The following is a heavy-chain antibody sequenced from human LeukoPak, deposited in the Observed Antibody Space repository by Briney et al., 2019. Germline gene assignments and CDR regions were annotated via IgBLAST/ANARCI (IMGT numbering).Heavy chain of an antibody. CDR1: GFTFSVYA. CDR2: ISYDGSNK. J-gene: IGHJ1*01. Sequence: GGSLRLSCAASGFTFSVYAMHWVRQAPGKGLEWVAIISYDGSNKYYADSVKGRFTISRDNSKNTLYLQMNSLRAEDTAVYYCAKVGHDYGGNSGGLMPEYFRHWGQGTLVTVSS. CDR3: AKVGHDYGGNSGGLMPEYFRH. D-gene: IGHD4-23*01. V-gene: IGHV3-30*04.